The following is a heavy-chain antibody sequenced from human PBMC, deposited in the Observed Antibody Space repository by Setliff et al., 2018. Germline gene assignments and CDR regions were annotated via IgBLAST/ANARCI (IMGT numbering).Heavy chain of an antibody. CDR3: ARDGGEY. CDR1: GFTFTNYA. V-gene: IGHV3-23*01. D-gene: IGHD3-16*01. Sequence: GGSLRLSCAASGFTFTNYAMTWVRQAPGKGLQWVSAISGSGGSTYYADSVKGRFTISRDNSKSTLYLQMNSLRAEDTAVFYCARDGGEYWGQGTLVTVSS. CDR2: ISGSGGST. J-gene: IGHJ4*02.